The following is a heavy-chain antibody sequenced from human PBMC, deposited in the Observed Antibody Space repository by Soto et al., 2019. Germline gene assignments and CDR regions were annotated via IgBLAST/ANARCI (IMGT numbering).Heavy chain of an antibody. Sequence: KSSETLSLTCAVSGCSISNGNWASWVRQPPGKGLEWIGEIFHSGSTNYNPSLKSRVIISVDTYKNQFSLKVNSVTAADTAVYYCARSGTNSGYNPLWFWGQGTLVTVSS. D-gene: IGHD5-18*01. CDR3: ARSGTNSGYNPLWF. V-gene: IGHV4-4*02. J-gene: IGHJ4*02. CDR1: GCSISNGNW. CDR2: IFHSGST.